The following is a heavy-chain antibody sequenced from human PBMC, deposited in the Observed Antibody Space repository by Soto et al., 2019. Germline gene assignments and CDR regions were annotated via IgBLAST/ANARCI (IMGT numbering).Heavy chain of an antibody. J-gene: IGHJ6*02. CDR2: ISTRSTYT. CDR3: ARDLAWKRGKVGRYYYGMDV. D-gene: IGHD1-1*01. V-gene: IGHV3-11*06. Sequence: PGGSLRLSCAASGFIFSDYYMSWVRQTPGKGLEWISYISTRSTYTNYADSVKGRFTISRDNTKNSLYLQMDSLRVEGTAVYYCARDLAWKRGKVGRYYYGMDVWGQGTTVTVSS. CDR1: GFIFSDYY.